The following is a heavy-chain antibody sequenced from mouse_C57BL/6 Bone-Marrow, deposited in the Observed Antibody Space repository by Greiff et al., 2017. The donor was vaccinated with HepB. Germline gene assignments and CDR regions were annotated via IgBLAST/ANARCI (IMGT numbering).Heavy chain of an antibody. D-gene: IGHD1-1*01. Sequence: EVNVVESGGGLVQPGGSLSLSCAASGFTFTDYYMSWVRQPPGKALEWLGFIRNKANGYTTEYSASVKGRFTISRDNSQSILYLQMNALRAEDSATYYCARSYYYGFYWYFDVWCTGTTVTVSS. CDR3: ARSYYYGFYWYFDV. CDR2: IRNKANGYTT. V-gene: IGHV7-3*01. CDR1: GFTFTDYY. J-gene: IGHJ1*03.